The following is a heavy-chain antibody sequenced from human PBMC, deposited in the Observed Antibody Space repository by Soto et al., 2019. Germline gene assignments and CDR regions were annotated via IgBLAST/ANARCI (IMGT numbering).Heavy chain of an antibody. CDR1: GFTFSSYW. CDR3: AREACRGGRCFYFGPDY. D-gene: IGHD2-15*01. V-gene: IGHV3-74*01. CDR2: INSDVSST. Sequence: EVQLVESGGGLVQPGGSLRLSCAASGFTFSSYWMHWVRQAPGKGLVWVSRINSDVSSTSYAGSVKGRFTISRDNAKNTLYLQMSSLRAEDTAVYYCAREACRGGRCFYFGPDYWGQGTLVTVSS. J-gene: IGHJ4*02.